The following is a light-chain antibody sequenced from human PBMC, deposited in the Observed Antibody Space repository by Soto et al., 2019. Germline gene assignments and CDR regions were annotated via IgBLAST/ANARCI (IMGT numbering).Light chain of an antibody. J-gene: IGLJ2*01. CDR3: CSYTTTNTLV. CDR1: SSDVGGYNY. Sequence: HSALTQPASVSGSPGQSITISCTGTSSDVGGYNYVSWYQQHPGKAPKVIIYGVTHRPSGVSNRFSGSKSVNTASLTISGLQAEDEADYYCCSYTTTNTLVFGGGTKVTVL. CDR2: GVT. V-gene: IGLV2-14*01.